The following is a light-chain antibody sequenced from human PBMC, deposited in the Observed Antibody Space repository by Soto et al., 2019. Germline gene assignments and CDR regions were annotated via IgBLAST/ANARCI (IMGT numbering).Light chain of an antibody. V-gene: IGLV1-44*01. CDR2: SNN. CDR3: AAWADSLNVLV. CDR1: SSNIGSKS. Sequence: QLVLTQPPSVSGTPGQRVNMSCSGSSSNIGSKSVSWYQHLPQTAPKLLIYSNNQRPSGVPGRFSGSKSGTSASLAISGLQSDDETQYYCAAWADSLNVLVFGGGTKLTVL. J-gene: IGLJ2*01.